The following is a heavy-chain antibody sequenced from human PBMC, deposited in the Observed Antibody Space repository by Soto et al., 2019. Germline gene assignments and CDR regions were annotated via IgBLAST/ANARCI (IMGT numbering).Heavy chain of an antibody. D-gene: IGHD6-6*01. V-gene: IGHV1-69*12. CDR1: GGTFSSYA. Sequence: QVQLVQSGAEVKKRGSSVKVSCKASGGTFSSYAISWVRQAPGQGLEWLGGIIPIFGTADYAQKFQGRVTITADESTSTAYMELSSLRSEDTAVYYCARSGARPGDYYYGMDLWGQGTTVTVSS. CDR2: IIPIFGTA. J-gene: IGHJ6*02. CDR3: ARSGARPGDYYYGMDL.